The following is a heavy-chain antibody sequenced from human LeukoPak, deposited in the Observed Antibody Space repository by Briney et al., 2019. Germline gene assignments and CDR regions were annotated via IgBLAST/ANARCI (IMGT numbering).Heavy chain of an antibody. CDR1: GFTVTSVY. CDR3: ASDPNNSGSGSFAYY. V-gene: IGHV3-53*01. Sequence: GGSLTLSCAASGFTVTSVYMSWVRRAPGKGLEWVSLIYSGGAIFYADSVKGRFTISRDNSNNMLYLQMNSLRVEDTAVYYCASDPNNSGSGSFAYYWGQGTLVTVSS. D-gene: IGHD3-10*01. CDR2: IYSGGAI. J-gene: IGHJ4*02.